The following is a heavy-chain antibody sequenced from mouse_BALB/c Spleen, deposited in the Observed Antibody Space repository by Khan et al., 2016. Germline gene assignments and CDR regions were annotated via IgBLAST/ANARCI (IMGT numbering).Heavy chain of an antibody. Sequence: EVQLQESGPGLVKPSQSLSLTCTVTGYSITSDYAWNWIRQFPGNKLEWMGYIIYSGSTRYYPSLKSRFSVTRDTSKNQIFLQLNSVTTEDTATYYCARVPAAYYAMDYWGQGTSVTVSS. CDR2: IIYSGST. CDR3: ARVPAAYYAMDY. V-gene: IGHV3-2*02. CDR1: GYSITSDYA. J-gene: IGHJ4*01.